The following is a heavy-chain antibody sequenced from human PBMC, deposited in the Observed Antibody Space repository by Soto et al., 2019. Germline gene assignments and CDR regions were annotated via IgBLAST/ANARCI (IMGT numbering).Heavy chain of an antibody. V-gene: IGHV3-21*01. D-gene: IGHD5-18*01. J-gene: IGHJ4*02. CDR3: ARDQPGYSYGYGLGY. Sequence: GGSLRLSCAASGFTFSSYSMNWVRQAPGKGLEWVSSISGSSSYIYYADSVKGRFTISRDNAKNSLYLQMNSLRAEDTAVYYCARDQPGYSYGYGLGYWGQGTLVTV. CDR1: GFTFSSYS. CDR2: ISGSSSYI.